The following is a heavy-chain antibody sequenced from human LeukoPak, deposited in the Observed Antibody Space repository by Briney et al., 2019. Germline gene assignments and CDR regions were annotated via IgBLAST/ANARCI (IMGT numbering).Heavy chain of an antibody. D-gene: IGHD2-8*01. CDR2: ISPYNGNT. J-gene: IGHJ4*02. V-gene: IGHV1-18*01. CDR3: TRTVLDCKNGVCYDY. CDR1: GYTFTNYG. Sequence: GASVKVSCKTSGYTFTNYGISWVRQAPGQGREWMGWISPYNGNTIYAQKLQGRVTVTTDTSTSTAYMELRSLRSDDTAVYYCTRTVLDCKNGVCYDYWGQGTLVTVSS.